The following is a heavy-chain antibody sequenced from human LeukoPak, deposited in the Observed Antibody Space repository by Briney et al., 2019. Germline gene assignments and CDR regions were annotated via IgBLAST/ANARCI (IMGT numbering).Heavy chain of an antibody. CDR2: ISYDGSNK. CDR1: GFTFSSYA. J-gene: IGHJ4*02. V-gene: IGHV3-30*04. Sequence: PGRSLRLSCAASGFTFSSYAMHWVRQAPGKGLEWVAVISYDGSNKYYADSVKGRFTISRDNSKNTLYLQMNSLRAEDTAVYYCARARPIHYYFDYWGQGTLVTVSS. CDR3: ARARPIHYYFDY.